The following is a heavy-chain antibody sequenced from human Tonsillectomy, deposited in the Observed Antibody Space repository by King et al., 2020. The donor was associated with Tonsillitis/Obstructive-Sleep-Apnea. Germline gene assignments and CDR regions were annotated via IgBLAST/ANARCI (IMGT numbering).Heavy chain of an antibody. V-gene: IGHV5-51*01. Sequence: QLVQSGAEVKKPGESLKISCKVSGYTFTRNWLGWVRQMPGKGLEWMGIIQPGDSDTRYSPSFQGQVTMSADNSITTAYLQWSSLRASDTAMYYCARHSVGGFDYWGQGTLVTVSS. J-gene: IGHJ4*02. CDR3: ARHSVGGFDY. D-gene: IGHD3-10*01. CDR2: IQPGDSDT. CDR1: GYTFTRNW.